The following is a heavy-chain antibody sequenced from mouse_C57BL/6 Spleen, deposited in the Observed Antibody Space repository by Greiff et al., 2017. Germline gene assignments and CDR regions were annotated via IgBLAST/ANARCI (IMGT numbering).Heavy chain of an antibody. CDR2: INPSNGGT. CDR1: GYTFTSYW. V-gene: IGHV1-53*01. J-gene: IGHJ2*01. Sequence: VQLQQPGTELVKPGASVKLSCKASGYTFTSYWMHWVKQRPGQGLEWIGNINPSNGGTNYNEKFKSKATLTVDKSSSTAYMQLSSLTSEDSAVYYCARSGNYRGHYFDYWGQGTTLTVSS. D-gene: IGHD1-3*01. CDR3: ARSGNYRGHYFDY.